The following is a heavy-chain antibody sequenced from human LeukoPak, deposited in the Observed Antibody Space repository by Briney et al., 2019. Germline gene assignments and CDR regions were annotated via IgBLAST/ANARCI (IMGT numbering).Heavy chain of an antibody. V-gene: IGHV1-18*04. CDR1: GYTFTSYG. CDR3: ARVDSYGYRGTFDY. CDR2: ISAYNGNT. J-gene: IGHJ4*02. D-gene: IGHD5-18*01. Sequence: ASVKVSCKASGYTFTSYGISWVRQAPGQGLEWMGWISAYNGNTNYAQKLQGRVTVTTDTSTSTAYMELRSLRSDDTAVYYCARVDSYGYRGTFDYWGQGTLVTVSS.